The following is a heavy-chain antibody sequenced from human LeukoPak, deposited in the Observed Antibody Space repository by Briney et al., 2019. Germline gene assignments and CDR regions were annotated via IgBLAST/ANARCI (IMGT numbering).Heavy chain of an antibody. J-gene: IGHJ4*02. D-gene: IGHD6-13*01. CDR2: IYTSGST. CDR3: ARDPQGRTGYSSSSDDY. CDR1: GGSISSYY. Sequence: PSETLSLTCTVSGGSISSYYWSWIRQPAGKGLEWIGRIYTSGSTYYNPSLKSRVTISVDTSKNQFSLKLSSVTAADTAVYYCARDPQGRTGYSSSSDDYWGQGTLVTVSS. V-gene: IGHV4-4*07.